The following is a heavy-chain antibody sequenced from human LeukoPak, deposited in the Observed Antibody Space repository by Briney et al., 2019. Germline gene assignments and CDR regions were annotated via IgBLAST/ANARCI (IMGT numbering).Heavy chain of an antibody. Sequence: GESLKISCKASGYRFANYWIGWVRQMPGKGLEWMGIIYPSDSDTRYSPSFKGQVTISADKSISTAYLQWSSLQAADSAMYYCARHVGSSDVDFWGQGTLVAVSS. D-gene: IGHD6-13*01. J-gene: IGHJ4*02. V-gene: IGHV5-51*01. CDR2: IYPSDSDT. CDR3: ARHVGSSDVDF. CDR1: GYRFANYW.